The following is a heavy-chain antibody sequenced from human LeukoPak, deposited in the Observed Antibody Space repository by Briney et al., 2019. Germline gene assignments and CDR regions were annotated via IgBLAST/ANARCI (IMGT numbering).Heavy chain of an antibody. CDR1: GGTFISYA. CDR3: ARDAHYYDSSGYYSGNWFDP. Sequence: SVKVSCNASGGTFISYAISWVRQAPGQGLEWMGGIIPIFGTANYAQKFQGRVTITTDESTSTAYMELSSLRSEDTAVYYCARDAHYYDSSGYYSGNWFDPWGQGTLVTVSS. V-gene: IGHV1-69*05. D-gene: IGHD3-22*01. CDR2: IIPIFGTA. J-gene: IGHJ5*02.